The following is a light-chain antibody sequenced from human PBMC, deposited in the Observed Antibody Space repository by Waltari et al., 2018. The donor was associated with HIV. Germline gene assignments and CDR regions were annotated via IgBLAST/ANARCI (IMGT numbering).Light chain of an antibody. V-gene: IGKV3-11*01. J-gene: IGKJ4*01. CDR3: QQRGSGWLT. Sequence: EIVLTQSPATLSLSPGERATLPCTVSGGISRYLGWYQQKPCQAPRLLIYDASHRATGIPDRFSGSGSGTEFTLTISSLEPEDCAVYFCQQRGSGWLTFGGGTKVEIK. CDR2: DAS. CDR1: GGISRY.